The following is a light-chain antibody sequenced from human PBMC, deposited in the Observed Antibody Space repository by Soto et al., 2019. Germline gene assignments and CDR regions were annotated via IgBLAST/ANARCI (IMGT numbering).Light chain of an antibody. CDR1: KSDIGVYDL. J-gene: IGLJ1*01. CDR2: EVV. Sequence: QSALTQPPSASGSPGQSVTISCTRTKSDIGVYDLVSWYQHHPGKAPRLIIYEVVQRPSGVPDRFSGSKSGNTASLTVSGLQAADEADYFCKSYAGSNTYVFGSGTKLTVL. V-gene: IGLV2-8*01. CDR3: KSYAGSNTYV.